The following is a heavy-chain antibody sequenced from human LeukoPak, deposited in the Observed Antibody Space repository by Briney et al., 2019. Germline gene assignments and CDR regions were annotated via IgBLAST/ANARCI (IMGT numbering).Heavy chain of an antibody. CDR1: GFTFSTYA. CDR2: ISYDGSNK. Sequence: GGSLRLSCAASGFTFSTYAMHWVRQAPGKGLEWVALISYDGSNKFYADSVKGRFTISRDNSKNTLYLQMGSLRAEDMAVYYCGRIVGAGSYWGQGTLVTVSS. J-gene: IGHJ4*02. D-gene: IGHD1-26*01. V-gene: IGHV3-30*14. CDR3: GRIVGAGSY.